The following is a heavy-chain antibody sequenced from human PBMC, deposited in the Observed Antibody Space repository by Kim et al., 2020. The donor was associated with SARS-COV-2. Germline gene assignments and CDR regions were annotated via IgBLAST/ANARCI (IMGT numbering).Heavy chain of an antibody. Sequence: SYIYYADSVKGRFTISRDNAKNSLYLKMNSLRAEDTAVYYCAREDLPFDYWGQGTLVTVSS. J-gene: IGHJ4*02. V-gene: IGHV3-21*01. CDR3: AREDLPFDY. CDR2: SYI.